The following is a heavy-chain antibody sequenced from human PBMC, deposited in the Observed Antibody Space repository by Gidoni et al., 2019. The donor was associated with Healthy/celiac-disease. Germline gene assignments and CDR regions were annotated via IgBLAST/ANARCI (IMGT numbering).Heavy chain of an antibody. D-gene: IGHD2-15*01. Sequence: QVQLQESGPGLVKPSQTLSLTCTVSGGPISSGSYYWSWIRQPAGKGLEWIGRIYTSGSTNYNPALKSRVTISVDTSKNQFSLKLSSVTAADTAVYYCAREWVGYCSGGSCDDAFDIWGQGTMVTVSS. CDR1: GGPISSGSYY. J-gene: IGHJ3*02. CDR3: AREWVGYCSGGSCDDAFDI. V-gene: IGHV4-61*02. CDR2: IYTSGST.